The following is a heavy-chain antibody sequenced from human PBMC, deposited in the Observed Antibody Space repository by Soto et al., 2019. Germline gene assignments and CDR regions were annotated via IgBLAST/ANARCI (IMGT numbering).Heavy chain of an antibody. J-gene: IGHJ5*02. D-gene: IGHD3-3*01. CDR1: GFALSTSGVG. CDR3: AHSPDFWSGFRPSRFNP. CDR2: IYWDDDK. Sequence: QITLKESGPTLVKPTQTLTLTCTFPGFALSTSGVGVGWIRQPPGKPLEWLALIYWDDDKRYSPSLKSRLTSTKDLTKNQVVLTMSDRDPVHTTTDNNAHSPDFWSGFRPSRFNPWGQGTPVTVS. V-gene: IGHV2-5*02.